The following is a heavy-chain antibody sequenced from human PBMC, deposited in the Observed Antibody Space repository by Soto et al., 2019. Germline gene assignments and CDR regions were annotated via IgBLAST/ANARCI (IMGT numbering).Heavy chain of an antibody. CDR2: IYYRGST. J-gene: IGHJ4*02. Sequence: QVQLQESGPGLVKPSETLSLTCTVSGGSISSYYWSWIRQPPGKGLEWIGYIYYRGSTNYNPSLKRRVTISVDTSKNQFSLKLSSVTAADTAVYYCARRWGRTFDYWGQGTLVTVSS. CDR3: ARRWGRTFDY. D-gene: IGHD7-27*01. V-gene: IGHV4-59*08. CDR1: GGSISSYY.